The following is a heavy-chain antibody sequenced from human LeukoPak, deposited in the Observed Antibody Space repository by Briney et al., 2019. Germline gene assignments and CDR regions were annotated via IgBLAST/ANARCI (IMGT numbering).Heavy chain of an antibody. CDR1: GYTFTGYD. D-gene: IGHD2-2*01. V-gene: IGHV1-8*03. Sequence: ASVKVSCKASGYTFTGYDINWVRQATGQGLEWMGWMNPNSGNTGYAQKFQGRVTITRNTSISTAYMELSSLRSEDTAVYYCARDRGCSSTSCRSGEVWFDPWGQGTLVTVSS. J-gene: IGHJ5*02. CDR3: ARDRGCSSTSCRSGEVWFDP. CDR2: MNPNSGNT.